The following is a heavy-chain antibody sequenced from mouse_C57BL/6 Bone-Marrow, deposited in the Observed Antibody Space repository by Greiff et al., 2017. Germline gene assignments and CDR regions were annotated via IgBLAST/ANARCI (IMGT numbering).Heavy chain of an antibody. CDR2: INPNNGGT. D-gene: IGHD1-1*01. J-gene: IGHJ3*01. CDR3: ARGNGSSSFAY. Sequence: LLPSGPELVKPGASVKMSCKASGYTFTDYNMHWVKQSHGKSLEWIGYINPNNGGTSYNQKFKGKATLTVNKSSSTAYMELRSLTSEDSAVYYCARGNGSSSFAYWGQGTLVTVSA. CDR1: GYTFTDYN. V-gene: IGHV1-22*01.